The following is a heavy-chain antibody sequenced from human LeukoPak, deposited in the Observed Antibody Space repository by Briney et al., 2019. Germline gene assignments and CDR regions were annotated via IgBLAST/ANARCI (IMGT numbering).Heavy chain of an antibody. CDR1: GFTFTGYL. Sequence: GASVKVSCKASGFTFTGYLIHWVRQAPGQGLEYMGWINPNSGGTNYAQKFQDRLTMTRDTSTNTASLELSSLRSDDTAVYYCARDLSTSATWELDFWGQGTLVTVSS. J-gene: IGHJ4*02. V-gene: IGHV1-2*02. D-gene: IGHD6-25*01. CDR3: ARDLSTSATWELDF. CDR2: INPNSGGT.